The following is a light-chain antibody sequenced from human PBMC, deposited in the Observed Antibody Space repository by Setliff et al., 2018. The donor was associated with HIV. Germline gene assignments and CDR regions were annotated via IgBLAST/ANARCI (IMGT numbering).Light chain of an antibody. J-gene: IGLJ1*01. CDR2: EVS. CDR3: SSYTSSSPYV. Sequence: QSVLAQPPSASGSPGQSVTISCTGTSSDVGGYNYVSWYQHHPGKAPKLMICEVSNRPSGVSNRFSGSKSGNTASLTISGLQADDEADYYCSSYTSSSPYVFGTGTKVTVL. CDR1: SSDVGGYNY. V-gene: IGLV2-14*01.